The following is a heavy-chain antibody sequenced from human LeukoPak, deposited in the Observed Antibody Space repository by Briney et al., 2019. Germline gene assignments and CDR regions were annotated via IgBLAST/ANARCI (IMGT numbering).Heavy chain of an antibody. CDR3: ARVNINNWHSCDY. CDR1: GGSISSNNW. V-gene: IGHV4-4*02. Sequence: SETLSLTCAVSGGSISSNNWWGWVRRPPGKGLEWIGEIYHSGSPNYNPSLKSRVTISVDKSRNHFSLNLSSVTAADTAVYYCARVNINNWHSCDYWGQGTLVTVSS. CDR2: IYHSGSP. D-gene: IGHD1-1*01. J-gene: IGHJ4*02.